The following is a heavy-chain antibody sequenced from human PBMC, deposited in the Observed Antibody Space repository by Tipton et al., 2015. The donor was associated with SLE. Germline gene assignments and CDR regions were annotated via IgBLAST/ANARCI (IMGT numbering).Heavy chain of an antibody. CDR3: ARAVGHYYCRDSIDCYVYYLDY. CDR2: IVTSDTT. V-gene: IGHV3-53*01. Sequence: SLRLSCAASGFTVGNNYMSWVRQAPGKGLEWVSVIVTSDTTYYGDSVKGRFTIYRDDSQNTLFLQMNSLRVDDTAVYFCARAVGHYYCRDSIDCYVYYLDYWGQGTLVTVSS. CDR1: GFTVGNNY. D-gene: IGHD2-21*02. J-gene: IGHJ4*02.